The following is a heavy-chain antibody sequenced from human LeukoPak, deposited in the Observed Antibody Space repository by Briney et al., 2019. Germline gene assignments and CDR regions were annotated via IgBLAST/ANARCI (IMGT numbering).Heavy chain of an antibody. CDR3: ANPNAAAGRGWVL. V-gene: IGHV3-30*18. CDR1: GFTFSSYG. D-gene: IGHD6-13*01. J-gene: IGHJ4*02. Sequence: PGGSLRLSCAASGFTFSSYGMHWVRQAPGKGLEWVAAISYDGSNKYYSDSVKGRFTISRDNSKNTLYLQMKSLRAEDTPVYYCANPNAAAGRGWVLWGQGTLVSVSS. CDR2: ISYDGSNK.